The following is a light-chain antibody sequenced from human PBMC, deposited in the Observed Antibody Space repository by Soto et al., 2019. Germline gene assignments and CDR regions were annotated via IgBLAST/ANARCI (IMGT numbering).Light chain of an antibody. J-gene: IGLJ3*02. Sequence: QSVLTQPPSPSGTPGQRVTISCSGGSSNIGGNPVNWYKQLPGTPPKLLIYSNNQRPSGVPDRFSGSKSGTSASLVISGLQSEDEASYYCAAWDDSLNGGVFGGGTKVTVL. V-gene: IGLV1-44*01. CDR3: AAWDDSLNGGV. CDR1: SSNIGGNP. CDR2: SNN.